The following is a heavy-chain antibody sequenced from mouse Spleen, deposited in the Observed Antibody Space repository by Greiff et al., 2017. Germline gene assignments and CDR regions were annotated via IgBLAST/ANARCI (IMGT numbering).Heavy chain of an antibody. V-gene: IGHV5-17*01. CDR1: GFTFSDYG. D-gene: IGHD2-14*01. CDR3: TAYYRYDDMFVDY. Sequence: EVKLVESGGGLVKPGGSLKLSCAASGFTFSDYGMLWVRQAPEKGLEWVAYISSGSSTIYYADTVKGRFTISRDNAKNTLFLQKTSLRYEDTDMNYCTAYYRYDDMFVDYWGQGSTLTVSS. J-gene: IGHJ2*01. CDR2: ISSGSSTI.